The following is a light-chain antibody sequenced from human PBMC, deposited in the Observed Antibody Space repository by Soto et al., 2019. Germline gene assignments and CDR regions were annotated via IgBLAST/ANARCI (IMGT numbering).Light chain of an antibody. J-gene: IGLJ1*01. CDR2: DVS. V-gene: IGLV2-14*01. CDR3: SSYTRSNYV. CDR1: SSDVGGYNY. Sequence: QSALTQPASVSGSPGQSITISCTGTSSDVGGYNYVSWYQQHPGKAPKLMIYDVSNRPSGVSNRFSGSKSGNTASLTISGLQAEDEADYYCSSYTRSNYVSGTGTKVTVL.